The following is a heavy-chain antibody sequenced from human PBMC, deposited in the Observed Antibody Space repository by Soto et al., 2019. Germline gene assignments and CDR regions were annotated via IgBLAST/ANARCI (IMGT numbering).Heavy chain of an antibody. V-gene: IGHV4-34*01. CDR2: INHSGST. Sequence: QVQLQQWGAGLLKPSETLSLTCAVYGGPFSGYYWSWIRQPPGKGLEWIGEINHSGSTNYNPSLKSRVTISVDTSKNQFSLKLSSVTAADTAVYYCARGIVGATKAYYCDYWGQGTLVTVSS. CDR3: ARGIVGATKAYYCDY. J-gene: IGHJ4*02. CDR1: GGPFSGYY. D-gene: IGHD1-26*01.